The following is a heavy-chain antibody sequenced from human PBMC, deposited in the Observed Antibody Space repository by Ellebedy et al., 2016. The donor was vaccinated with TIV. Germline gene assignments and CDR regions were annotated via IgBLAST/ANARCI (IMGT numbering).Heavy chain of an antibody. J-gene: IGHJ4*02. V-gene: IGHV3-30-3*02. CDR3: AKMVSRYYESSGYYPDY. Sequence: GGSLRLXCAASGFTFSSFAMYWVRQAPGKGLEWVAVISYDGSNKYYVDSVKGRFTISRDNSKNTLYLQMNSLRTEDTAVYYCAKMVSRYYESSGYYPDYWGQGSLVTVSS. CDR1: GFTFSSFA. CDR2: ISYDGSNK. D-gene: IGHD3-22*01.